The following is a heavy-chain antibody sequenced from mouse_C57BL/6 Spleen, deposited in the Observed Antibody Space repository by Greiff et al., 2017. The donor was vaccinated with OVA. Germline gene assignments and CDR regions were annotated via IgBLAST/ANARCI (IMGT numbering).Heavy chain of an antibody. CDR2: IDPEDGDT. Sequence: EVQLHQSGAELVRPGASVKLSCTASGFNIKDYYMHWVKQRPEQGLEWIGRIDPEDGDTEYAPKFQGKATMTADTSSNTAYLQLSSLTSEDTAVYYCTTEVITTSVGPYFDYWGQGTTLTVSS. V-gene: IGHV14-1*01. D-gene: IGHD1-1*01. CDR3: TTEVITTSVGPYFDY. CDR1: GFNIKDYY. J-gene: IGHJ2*01.